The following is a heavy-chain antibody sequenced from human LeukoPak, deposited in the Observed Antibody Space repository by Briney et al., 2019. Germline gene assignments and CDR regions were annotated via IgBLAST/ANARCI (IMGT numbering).Heavy chain of an antibody. CDR1: GGSISSNNYY. J-gene: IGHJ3*02. CDR2: IYYSGST. CDR3: ARALWWLDHDVFDI. D-gene: IGHD5-12*01. V-gene: IGHV4-39*07. Sequence: PSETLSLTCTVSGGSISSNNYYWGWIRQPPGKGLQWIGTIYYSGSTYYNPSLKSRVTISVDTSKSQFSLKLTSVTAADTAVYYCARALWWLDHDVFDIWGQGTMVTVSS.